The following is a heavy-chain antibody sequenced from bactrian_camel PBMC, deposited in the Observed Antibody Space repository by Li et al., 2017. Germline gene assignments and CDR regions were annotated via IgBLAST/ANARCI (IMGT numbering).Heavy chain of an antibody. D-gene: IGHD1*01. J-gene: IGHJ7*01. CDR2: MSSGGSA. Sequence: HVQLVESGGGAVQVGGSLRLSCTASGVTLGDEDWGWYRQAPGNTCDLVSTMSSGGSAFYVDSVKGRFTISQDNANGTLYLQMDSLRPEDTAMYYCASGPWGYCTRTKWEGGMNNWGKGTQVTVS. CDR1: GVTLGDED. V-gene: IGHV3S55*01.